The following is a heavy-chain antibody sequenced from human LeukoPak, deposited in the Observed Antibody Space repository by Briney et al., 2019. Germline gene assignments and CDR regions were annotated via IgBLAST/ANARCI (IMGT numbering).Heavy chain of an antibody. CDR1: GFTVRTNY. CDR3: ATRPSGYDMPYFDY. D-gene: IGHD5-12*01. CDR2: IYVGGGT. V-gene: IGHV3-66*01. Sequence: PGGSLRLSRAASGFTVRTNYMSWVGQAPGNGLEWVSLIYVGGGTLYADPVKGRFIISRDNSKNMLYLQMNSLRGEDTAVYYCATRPSGYDMPYFDYWGQGTLVTVSS. J-gene: IGHJ4*02.